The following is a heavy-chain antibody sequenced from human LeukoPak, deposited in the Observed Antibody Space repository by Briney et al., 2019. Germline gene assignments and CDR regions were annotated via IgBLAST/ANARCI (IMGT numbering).Heavy chain of an antibody. J-gene: IGHJ3*02. CDR1: GYTFTSYG. CDR3: ARKEWLVRQGDAFDI. CDR2: ISAYNGNT. Sequence: ASVKVSCKASGYTFTSYGISLVRQAPGQGLEWMGGISAYNGNTNYAQKLQGRVTMTTDTSTHTAYMELRSLRSDDTAVYYCARKEWLVRQGDAFDIWGQGTMVTVSS. V-gene: IGHV1-18*01. D-gene: IGHD6-19*01.